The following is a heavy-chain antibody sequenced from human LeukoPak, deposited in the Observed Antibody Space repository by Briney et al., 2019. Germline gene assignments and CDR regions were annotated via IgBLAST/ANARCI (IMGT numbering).Heavy chain of an antibody. Sequence: ASVKVSCEASGYTFTGYYMHWVRQAPGQGLEWMGWINPNSGGTNYAQKFQGRVTMTRDTSISTAYMELSRLRSDDTAVYYCARVGPTGHDAFDIWGQGTMVTVSS. CDR2: INPNSGGT. J-gene: IGHJ3*02. V-gene: IGHV1-2*02. D-gene: IGHD4-17*01. CDR1: GYTFTGYY. CDR3: ARVGPTGHDAFDI.